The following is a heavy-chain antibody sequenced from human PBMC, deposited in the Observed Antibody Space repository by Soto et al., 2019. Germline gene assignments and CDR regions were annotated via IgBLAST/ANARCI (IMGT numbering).Heavy chain of an antibody. CDR3: ASSNIAAAGFYYYGMDV. CDR2: IYYSGST. D-gene: IGHD6-13*01. V-gene: IGHV4-59*01. J-gene: IGHJ6*02. Sequence: SETLSLTCTVSGGSISSYYWSWIRQPPGKGLEWIGYIYYSGSTNYNPSLKSRVTISLDTSKNQFSLKLSSVTAADTAVYYCASSNIAAAGFYYYGMDVWGRGTTVTVSS. CDR1: GGSISSYY.